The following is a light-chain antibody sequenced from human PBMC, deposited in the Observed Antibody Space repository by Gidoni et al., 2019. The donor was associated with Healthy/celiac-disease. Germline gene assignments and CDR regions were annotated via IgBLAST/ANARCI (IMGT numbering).Light chain of an antibody. CDR2: KAS. CDR1: QSISSW. V-gene: IGKV1-5*03. J-gene: IGKJ3*01. CDR3: QQYKSDLT. Sequence: DIQITQSPSTLSASVGDRVTITCRASQSISSWLAWYQQKPGKAPKVLIYKASSVESGVPTRFSGSGSGTEFTLTISSLQPDDFSTYYCQQYKSDLTFGPGTKVDIK.